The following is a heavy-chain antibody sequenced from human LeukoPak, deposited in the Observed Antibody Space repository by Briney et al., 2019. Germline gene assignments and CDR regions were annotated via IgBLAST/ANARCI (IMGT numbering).Heavy chain of an antibody. CDR2: INPNSGNT. V-gene: IGHV1-2*02. CDR3: ARDYCSSTSCLFDY. Sequence: GASVKVSCKASGYTFTGYYMHWVRQAPGQGLEWMGWINPNSGNTGYAQKFQGRVTMTRDTSISTAYMELSRLRSDDTAVYYCARDYCSSTSCLFDYWGQGTLVTVSS. D-gene: IGHD2-2*01. CDR1: GYTFTGYY. J-gene: IGHJ4*02.